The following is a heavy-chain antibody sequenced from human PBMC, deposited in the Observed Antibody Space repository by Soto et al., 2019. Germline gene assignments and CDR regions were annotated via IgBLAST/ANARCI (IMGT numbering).Heavy chain of an antibody. CDR3: ARHVVVVAATSRYYYMDV. V-gene: IGHV5-51*01. CDR2: IYPGDSDT. J-gene: IGHJ6*03. CDR1: GYSFTSYW. Sequence: PGESLKISCKGSGYSFTSYWIGWVRQMPGKGLEWMGIIYPGDSDTRYSPSLQGQVTISADKSISTAYLQWSSLKASDTAMYYCARHVVVVAATSRYYYMDVSGKGTTVTVSS. D-gene: IGHD2-15*01.